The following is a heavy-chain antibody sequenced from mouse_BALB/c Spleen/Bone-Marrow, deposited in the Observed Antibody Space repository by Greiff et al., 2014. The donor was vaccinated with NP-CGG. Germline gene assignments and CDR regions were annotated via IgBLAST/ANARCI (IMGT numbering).Heavy chain of an antibody. CDR2: INPSNGGT. V-gene: IGHV1-53*01. D-gene: IGHD2-3*01. CDR1: GYTFTTYY. CDR3: TRDGHNYYAMDY. Sequence: VQLQQSXTELVKPGASVKLSCKASGYTFTTYYIYWVKQRAGQGLEWIGEINPSNGGTNFNEKYKSKATLTVDKSSSPSYMQLSSLTSEDSAVYYCTRDGHNYYAMDYWGQGTSVTVSS. J-gene: IGHJ4*01.